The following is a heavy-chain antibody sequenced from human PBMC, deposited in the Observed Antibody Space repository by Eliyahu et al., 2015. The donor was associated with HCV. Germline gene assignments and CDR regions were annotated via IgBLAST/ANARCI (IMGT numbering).Heavy chain of an antibody. CDR3: AIGGAAAGNDC. V-gene: IGHV1-2*02. CDR1: GYTFTGHY. CDR2: VNPNSGGT. J-gene: IGHJ4*02. D-gene: IGHD6-13*01. Sequence: QVQLVQSGAEVKKPGASVKVSCKASGYTFTGHYMHWVRQAPGQGLEWMGWVNPNSGGTNYAQNFRGRVTMTSDTSISTAYMELSRLRSDDTAVYYCAIGGAAAGNDCWGQGTLVTVSS.